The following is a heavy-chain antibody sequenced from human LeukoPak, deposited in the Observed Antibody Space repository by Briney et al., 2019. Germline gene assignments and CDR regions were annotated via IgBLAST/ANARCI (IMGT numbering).Heavy chain of an antibody. V-gene: IGHV4-34*01. Sequence: PSETLSLTCAVSGGSFSSYYFSWIRQPPGKGLEWIGEINHIGNTNYNPSLKSRVTISVDTSKNQFSLKLSSVTAADTAAYYCATGQTYVDVWGQGTTVTVSS. J-gene: IGHJ6*02. D-gene: IGHD3-16*01. CDR1: GGSFSSYY. CDR3: ATGQTYVDV. CDR2: INHIGNT.